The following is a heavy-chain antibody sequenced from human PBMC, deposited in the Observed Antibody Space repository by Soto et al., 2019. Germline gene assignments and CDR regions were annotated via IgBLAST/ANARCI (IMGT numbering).Heavy chain of an antibody. V-gene: IGHV3-7*01. CDR3: ARGGGSGSYYKRCYYYGMDV. CDR2: IKQDGSEK. CDR1: GFTFSSYW. J-gene: IGHJ6*02. Sequence: PGGSLRLSCAASGFTFSSYWMSWVRQAPGKGLEWVANIKQDGSEKYYVDSVKGRFTISRDNAKNSLYLQMNSLRAEDTAVYYCARGGGSGSYYKRCYYYGMDVWGQGTTVTVSS. D-gene: IGHD3-10*01.